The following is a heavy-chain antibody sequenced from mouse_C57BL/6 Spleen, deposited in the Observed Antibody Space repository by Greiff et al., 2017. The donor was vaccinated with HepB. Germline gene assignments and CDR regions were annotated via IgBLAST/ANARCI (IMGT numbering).Heavy chain of an antibody. CDR2: IDPSDSYT. J-gene: IGHJ2*01. CDR3: ARSPPGYLGYFDY. Sequence: VQLQQPGAELVKPGASVKLSCKASGYTFTSYWMQWVKQRPGQGLEWIGEIDPSDSYTNYNQKFKGKATLTVDTSSSTAYMQLSSLTSEDSAVYYCARSPPGYLGYFDYWGQGTTLTVSS. CDR1: GYTFTSYW. D-gene: IGHD2-3*01. V-gene: IGHV1-50*01.